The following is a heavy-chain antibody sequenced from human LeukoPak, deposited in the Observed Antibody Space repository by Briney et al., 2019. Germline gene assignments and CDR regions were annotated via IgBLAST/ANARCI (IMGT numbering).Heavy chain of an antibody. CDR1: GYIFTNYW. D-gene: IGHD6-13*01. V-gene: IGHV5-51*01. CDR2: IYPGDSDI. CDR3: AKLGAYSSSWYGFFDY. Sequence: GESLKISCKASGYIFTNYWIGWVRQMPGKGLEWMGIIYPGDSDIKYSPSFQGQVTISVDKSISTTYLQWSSLKASDTAMYYCAKLGAYSSSWYGFFDYWGQGTLVAVSS. J-gene: IGHJ4*02.